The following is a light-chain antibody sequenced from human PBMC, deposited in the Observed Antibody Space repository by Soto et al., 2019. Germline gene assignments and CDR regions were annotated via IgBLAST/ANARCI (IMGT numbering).Light chain of an antibody. CDR3: QQYYSPWT. V-gene: IGKV4-1*01. CDR2: WAS. Sequence: DIVMTQSPDSLAVSLGERATINCKSSQSVLHRSNNKNYLAWYQQKPGQPPKLLIYWASTRESGVPDRFSGSGSGTDFTLSISSLQAEDVAVYYCQQYYSPWTFGQGTKVEIK. J-gene: IGKJ1*01. CDR1: QSVLHRSNNKNY.